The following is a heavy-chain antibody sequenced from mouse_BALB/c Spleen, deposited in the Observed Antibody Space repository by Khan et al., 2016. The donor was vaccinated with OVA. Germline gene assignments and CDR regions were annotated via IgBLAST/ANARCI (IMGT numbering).Heavy chain of an antibody. CDR3: ARATYRYALAY. Sequence: EVKLEESGPSLVKPSQTLSLTCSVTGDSITSGYWSWIRKFPGNKLEYMGYMIYTGYTDYNPSLKSRLAITRPTSKTPYYLQLNSVTTEDTATYYCARATYRYALAYWGQGTRVTVSA. CDR2: MIYTGYT. V-gene: IGHV3-8*02. CDR1: GDSITSGY. D-gene: IGHD2-14*01. J-gene: IGHJ3*01.